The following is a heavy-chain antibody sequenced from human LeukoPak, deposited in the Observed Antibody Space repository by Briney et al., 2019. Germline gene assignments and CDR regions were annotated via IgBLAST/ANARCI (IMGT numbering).Heavy chain of an antibody. V-gene: IGHV4-39*07. CDR2: IYYSGST. J-gene: IGHJ6*03. CDR3: ARADYSSTWSHDYYYMDV. D-gene: IGHD6-13*01. Sequence: SETLSLTCTVSGGSISSSSYYWGWIRQPPGKGLEWIGSIYYSGSTYYNPSLKSRVTISVDTSKNQFSLKLSSVTAADTAVYYCARADYSSTWSHDYYYMDVWGKGTTVTVSS. CDR1: GGSISSSSYY.